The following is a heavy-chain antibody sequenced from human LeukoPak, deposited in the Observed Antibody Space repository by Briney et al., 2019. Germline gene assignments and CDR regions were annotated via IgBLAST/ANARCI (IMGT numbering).Heavy chain of an antibody. Sequence: ASVKVSCKVSGYTRTELSMHWVRQAPGKGLEWMGGFDPEDGETIYAQKFQGRVTMTEDTSTDTAYMELSSLRSEETAVYYCAGGYGYNPVYFDYWGQGTLVTVSS. CDR3: AGGYGYNPVYFDY. CDR2: FDPEDGET. V-gene: IGHV1-24*01. J-gene: IGHJ4*02. CDR1: GYTRTELS. D-gene: IGHD5-24*01.